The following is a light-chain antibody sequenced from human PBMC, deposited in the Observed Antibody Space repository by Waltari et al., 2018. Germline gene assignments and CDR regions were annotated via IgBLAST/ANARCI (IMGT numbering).Light chain of an antibody. CDR2: LGS. CDR1: QSLVESNGYTY. J-gene: IGKJ2*01. CDR3: MQALRSPHT. V-gene: IGKV2-28*01. Sequence: DIVMTQSPLSLPVTPGEPASISCRSSQSLVESNGYTYLDWYLQKPGQSPQLLIYLGSNRASGVPDRFSGSGSGTDFTLKISRVEAGDVGVYYCMQALRSPHTFGQGTKLEIK.